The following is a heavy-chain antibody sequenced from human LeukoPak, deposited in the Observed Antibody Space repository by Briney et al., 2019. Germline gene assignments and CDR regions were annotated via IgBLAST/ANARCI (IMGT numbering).Heavy chain of an antibody. D-gene: IGHD6-13*01. CDR3: ARASKTIIAAARFDY. Sequence: ISSSSSYIYYADSVKGRFTISRDNAKNSLYLQMNSLRAEDTAVYYCARASKTIIAAARFDYWGQGTLVTVSS. CDR2: ISSSSSYI. J-gene: IGHJ4*02. V-gene: IGHV3-21*01.